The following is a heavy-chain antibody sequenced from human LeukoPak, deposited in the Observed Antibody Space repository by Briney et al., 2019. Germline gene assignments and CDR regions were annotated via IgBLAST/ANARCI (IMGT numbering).Heavy chain of an antibody. CDR1: GGSISSYY. J-gene: IGHJ5*02. D-gene: IGHD6-13*01. Sequence: SETLSLTCTVSGGSISSYYWSWIRQPAGKGLEWIGRIYTSGSTNYNPSLKSRVTMSVDTSKNQFSLKLSSVTAADTAVYYCASDVAAASATTKNWFDPWGQGTLVTVSS. CDR2: IYTSGST. CDR3: ASDVAAASATTKNWFDP. V-gene: IGHV4-4*07.